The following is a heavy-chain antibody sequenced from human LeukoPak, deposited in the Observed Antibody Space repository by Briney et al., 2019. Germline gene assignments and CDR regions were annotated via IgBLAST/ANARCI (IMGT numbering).Heavy chain of an antibody. D-gene: IGHD3-3*01. J-gene: IGHJ4*02. CDR2: ISGSGGST. V-gene: IGHV3-23*01. CDR3: AKDNDFWSGYTVFDS. CDR1: GFTFSSYA. Sequence: GGSLRLSCAASGFTFSSYAMIWVRQAPGRGREWVSAISGSGGSTYYADSVKGRFTISRDNSKNTLYLQMNSLRAEDTAVYYCAKDNDFWSGYTVFDSWGPGTLVTASS.